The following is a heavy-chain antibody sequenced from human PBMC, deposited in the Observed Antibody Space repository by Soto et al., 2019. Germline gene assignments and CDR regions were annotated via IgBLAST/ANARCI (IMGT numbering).Heavy chain of an antibody. V-gene: IGHV3-64D*06. J-gene: IGHJ4*02. Sequence: PWWSLRLSCSASVFTFSSYAMHWVRQAPGKGLEYVSAISSNGGSTYYADSVKGRFTISRDNSKNTLYLQMSSLRAEDTAVYYCVKPFYDFWSGYYPVDYWGQGTLVTVSS. CDR2: ISSNGGST. D-gene: IGHD3-3*01. CDR1: VFTFSSYA. CDR3: VKPFYDFWSGYYPVDY.